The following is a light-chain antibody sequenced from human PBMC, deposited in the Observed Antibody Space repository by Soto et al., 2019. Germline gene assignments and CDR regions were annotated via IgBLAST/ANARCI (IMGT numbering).Light chain of an antibody. CDR3: QQYQSYSET. Sequence: DIQMTQSPSTLSASVGDRVTITCRASQSVSTRLAWYPQKPGKAPKLLIYDASSLQTGVPSRFSGSGSGAEFTLTISSLQPDDFATYYCQQYQSYSETFGHGTKVEIK. CDR1: QSVSTR. V-gene: IGKV1-5*01. J-gene: IGKJ1*01. CDR2: DAS.